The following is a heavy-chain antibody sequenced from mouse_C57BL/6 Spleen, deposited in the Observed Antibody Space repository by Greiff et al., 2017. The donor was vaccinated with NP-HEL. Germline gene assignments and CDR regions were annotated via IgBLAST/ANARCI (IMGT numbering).Heavy chain of an antibody. Sequence: VQLQQSGTELVKPGASVKLSCKASGYTFTSYWMHWVKQRPGQGLEWIGNINPSNGGTNYNEKFKSKATLTVDKSSSTAYMQLSSLTSEDSAVYSCERWSNYWYFDVWGTGTTVTVSS. V-gene: IGHV1-53*01. CDR3: ERWSNYWYFDV. CDR2: INPSNGGT. D-gene: IGHD2-5*01. CDR1: GYTFTSYW. J-gene: IGHJ1*03.